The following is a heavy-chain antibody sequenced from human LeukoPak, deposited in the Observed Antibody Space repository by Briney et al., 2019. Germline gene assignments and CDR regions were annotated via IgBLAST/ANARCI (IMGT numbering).Heavy chain of an antibody. CDR1: GGSISSSSYY. V-gene: IGHV4-39*01. CDR3: ARRISSSWYYFDY. J-gene: IGHJ4*02. Sequence: SQTRSLTCTVSGGSISSSSYYWGWIRQPPEKGLEWIGIIYYSGSTYYNPSLNSRVTISVDTSKNQFSLKLSSVTAADTAVYYCARRISSSWYYFDYWGQGTLVTVSS. CDR2: IYYSGST. D-gene: IGHD6-13*01.